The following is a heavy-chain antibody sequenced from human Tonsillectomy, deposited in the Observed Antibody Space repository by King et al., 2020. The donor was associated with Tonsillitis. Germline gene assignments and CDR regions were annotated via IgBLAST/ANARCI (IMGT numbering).Heavy chain of an antibody. D-gene: IGHD3-9*01. V-gene: IGHV3-48*01. CDR3: ARDASYYDILTGYRPYYFDY. Sequence: VQLVESGGGLVQPGGSLRLSCAASGFTFRSDSMNWVRKAPGKGSEGVSYIISRSSTRYYADSVKGRFTISIDNAQNSLYLQMNSLRAEDTAVYYCARDASYYDILTGYRPYYFDYWGQGTLVTVSS. J-gene: IGHJ4*02. CDR1: GFTFRSDS. CDR2: IISRSSTR.